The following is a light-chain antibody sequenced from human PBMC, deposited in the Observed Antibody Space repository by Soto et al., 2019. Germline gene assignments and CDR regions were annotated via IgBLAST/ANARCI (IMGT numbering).Light chain of an antibody. CDR2: AAS. V-gene: IGKV1-39*01. CDR3: QQSYSTLVT. J-gene: IGKJ3*01. CDR1: QSISSN. Sequence: DIQMTQSPSSLSASVGDRVTITCRASQSISSNLNWYQQKPGKAPKLLIYAASSLQSGVPSRFRGSGSGTDFTLTISSLQPEDFATYYCQQSYSTLVTFGPGTKVDIK.